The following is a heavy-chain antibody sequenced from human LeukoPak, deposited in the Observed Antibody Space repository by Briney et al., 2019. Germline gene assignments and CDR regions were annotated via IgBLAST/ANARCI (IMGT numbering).Heavy chain of an antibody. V-gene: IGHV3-48*02. CDR3: ARATNYGSGLTRNFDY. D-gene: IGHD3-10*01. Sequence: GRSLRLSCAPSRFALSSYGMNWVLQAPGKGLEWVSYINGGGGSIYYADSVKGRFTISRDNAKNSLYLQMNSLRDEDTAVYYCARATNYGSGLTRNFDYWGQGTLVTVSS. CDR1: RFALSSYG. CDR2: INGGGGSI. J-gene: IGHJ4*02.